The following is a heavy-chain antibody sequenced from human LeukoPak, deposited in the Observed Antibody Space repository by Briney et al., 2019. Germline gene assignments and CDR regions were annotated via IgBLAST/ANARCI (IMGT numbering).Heavy chain of an antibody. CDR3: ARGAKYDILTGQFDY. CDR1: GFTFSSYD. D-gene: IGHD3-9*01. J-gene: IGHJ4*02. CDR2: IGTAGDT. Sequence: GGSLRLSCAASGFTFSSYDMHWVRQATGKGLEWVSAIGTAGDTYYPGSVKGRFTISRENAKNSLYLQMNSLRAGDTAVYYCARGAKYDILTGQFDYWGQGTLVTVSS. V-gene: IGHV3-13*01.